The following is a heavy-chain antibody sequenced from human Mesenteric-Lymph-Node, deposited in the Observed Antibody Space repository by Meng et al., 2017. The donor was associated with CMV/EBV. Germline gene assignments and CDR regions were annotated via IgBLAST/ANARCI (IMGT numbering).Heavy chain of an antibody. CDR3: ATTIKDCGSNSCVRGGFDP. Sequence: ASVKVSCKASGYTFIDYYIYWVRQAPGQGLDWVGRINPHSGGTNYAQKFQGRVTMTTDTAISTAYLDLSGLRSDDTGVYYCATTIKDCGSNSCVRGGFDPWGQGTPVTVSS. CDR2: INPHSGGT. J-gene: IGHJ5*02. V-gene: IGHV1-2*02. CDR1: GYTFIDYY. D-gene: IGHD2-2*01.